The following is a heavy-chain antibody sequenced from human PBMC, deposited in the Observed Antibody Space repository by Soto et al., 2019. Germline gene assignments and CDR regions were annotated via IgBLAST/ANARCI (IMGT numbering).Heavy chain of an antibody. CDR2: INPKNGGT. J-gene: IGHJ4*02. CDR1: GYTFTDAY. D-gene: IGHD1-7*01. Sequence: QVRLVQSGAEVKKPGASVKVTCKPSGYTFTDAYIHWVRQVPGQGLEWLGWINPKNGGTNYAQKFQGRVTMTRDTSSSTAFMELSSLNSNDTAVYYCAREEGTELDFWGQGTLVTVSS. V-gene: IGHV1-2*02. CDR3: AREEGTELDF.